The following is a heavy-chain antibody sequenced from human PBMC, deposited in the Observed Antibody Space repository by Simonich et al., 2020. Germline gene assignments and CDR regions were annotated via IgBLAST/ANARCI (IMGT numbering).Heavy chain of an antibody. J-gene: IGHJ4*02. Sequence: EVQLVESGGGLVKPGGSLRLSCAASGFTFSSYSMNWVRQAPGEGLEGVSSISSSSSYIYYADSVKGRFTISRDNAKNSLYLQMNSLRAEDTAVYYCARDVDTAMVFDYWGQGTLVTVSS. CDR2: ISSSSSYI. D-gene: IGHD5-18*01. CDR1: GFTFSSYS. V-gene: IGHV3-21*01. CDR3: ARDVDTAMVFDY.